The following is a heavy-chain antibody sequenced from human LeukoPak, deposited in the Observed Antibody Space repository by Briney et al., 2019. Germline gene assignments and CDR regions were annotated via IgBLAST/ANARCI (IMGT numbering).Heavy chain of an antibody. CDR2: ISYDGSNK. Sequence: GGSLRLSCAASGFTSSSYGMPWVRQAPGKGLEWVAVISYDGSNKYYADSVKGRFTISRDNSKNTLYLQMNSLRAEDTAVYYCAKEGGAYGEGYYFDYWGQGTLVTVSS. CDR1: GFTSSSYG. D-gene: IGHD4-17*01. J-gene: IGHJ4*02. CDR3: AKEGGAYGEGYYFDY. V-gene: IGHV3-30*18.